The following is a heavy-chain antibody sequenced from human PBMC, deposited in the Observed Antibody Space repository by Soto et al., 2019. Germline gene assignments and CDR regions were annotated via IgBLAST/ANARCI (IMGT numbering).Heavy chain of an antibody. CDR2: INPNSGGT. Sequence: QVQLVQSGAEVKKPGASVKVSCKASGYTFTGYYMHWVRQAPGQGLEWMGWINPNSGGTNYAQKFQRWVTMTRDTSISKDYMELSRLRSDDTAVYYCARDGIAVAGTVDAFDIWGQGTMVTVSS. J-gene: IGHJ3*02. D-gene: IGHD6-19*01. CDR3: ARDGIAVAGTVDAFDI. CDR1: GYTFTGYY. V-gene: IGHV1-2*04.